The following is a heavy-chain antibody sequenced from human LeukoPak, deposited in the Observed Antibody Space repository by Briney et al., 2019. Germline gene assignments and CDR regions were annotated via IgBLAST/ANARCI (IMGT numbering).Heavy chain of an antibody. D-gene: IGHD3-22*01. CDR3: ARMDSSGRYI. V-gene: IGHV3-48*01. CDR2: ISSSSSTI. Sequence: GGSLRLSCAASGFTFISYSMNWVRQAPGKGLERVSYISSSSSTIYYADSVKGRFTISRDNAKNSLYLQMNSLRAEDTAVYYCARMDSSGRYIWGQGTMVTVSS. CDR1: GFTFISYS. J-gene: IGHJ3*02.